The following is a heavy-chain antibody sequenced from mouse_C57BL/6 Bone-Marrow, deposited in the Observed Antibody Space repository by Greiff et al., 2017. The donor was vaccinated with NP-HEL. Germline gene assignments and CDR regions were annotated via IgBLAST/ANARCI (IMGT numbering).Heavy chain of an antibody. D-gene: IGHD2-5*01. CDR3: ATYSNFTFDYAMDY. CDR1: GFNIKDYY. J-gene: IGHJ4*01. Sequence: VQLQQSGAELVKPGASVKLSCTASGFNIKDYYMHWVKQRTEQGLAWIGRIDPEDGETKYAPTFQGKATITADTSSNTSYLQLSSLTSEDTAVYYCATYSNFTFDYAMDYWGQGTSVTVSS. CDR2: IDPEDGET. V-gene: IGHV14-2*01.